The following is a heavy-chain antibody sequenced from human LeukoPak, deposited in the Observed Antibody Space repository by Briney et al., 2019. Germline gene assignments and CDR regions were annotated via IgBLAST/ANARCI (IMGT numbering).Heavy chain of an antibody. CDR3: ARGPAYCGGDCYRDY. CDR2: INWSGGST. D-gene: IGHD2-21*02. CDR1: GFTFDDYG. J-gene: IGHJ4*02. Sequence: GGSLRLSCAASGFTFDDYGMSWVRQAPGKGLEWVSGINWSGGSTGYADSVKGRFTISRDNAKNSLYLQMNSLRAEDTAVYYCARGPAYCGGDCYRDYWGQGTLVTVSS. V-gene: IGHV3-20*04.